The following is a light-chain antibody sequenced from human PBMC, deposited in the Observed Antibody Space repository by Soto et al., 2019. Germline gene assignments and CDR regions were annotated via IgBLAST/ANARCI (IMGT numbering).Light chain of an antibody. CDR2: DAS. CDR3: QQRSNWPRT. J-gene: IGKJ2*01. Sequence: EIVLTQSPATLSLSPGERATLSCRASQSVSSYLAWYQQKPGQAPRLLIYDASNRATGIPARFSGSGSGTDFTLNIRSLEPEDFAVYYCQQRSNWPRTFGQGTKLEIK. CDR1: QSVSSY. V-gene: IGKV3-11*01.